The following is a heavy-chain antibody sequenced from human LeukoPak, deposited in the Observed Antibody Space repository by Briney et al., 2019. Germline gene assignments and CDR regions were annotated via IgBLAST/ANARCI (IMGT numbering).Heavy chain of an antibody. D-gene: IGHD1-26*01. CDR2: IYTSGST. J-gene: IGHJ4*02. CDR3: ARLKLGGSYRPFGLDY. V-gene: IGHV4-61*02. Sequence: SQTLSLTCTVSGGSISSGSYYWSWIRQPAGKGLEWIGRIYTSGSTNYNPSLKSRVTISVDKSKNQFSLKLSSVTAADTAVYYCARLKLGGSYRPFGLDYWGQGTLVTVSS. CDR1: GGSISSGSYY.